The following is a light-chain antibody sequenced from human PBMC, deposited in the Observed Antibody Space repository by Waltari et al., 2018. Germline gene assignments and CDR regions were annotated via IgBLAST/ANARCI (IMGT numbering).Light chain of an antibody. CDR3: QQYGDSPLT. CDR1: QRLQSVSSNY. V-gene: IGKV3-20*01. J-gene: IGKJ4*01. CDR2: GAS. Sequence: ETVLTQSPGTLSLSPGERATLSCRASQRLQSVSSNYLAWYQQRRGQAPRLLIYGASSRATGIPDRFSGSGSGTDFTLTISRLEPEDFAVYYCQQYGDSPLTFGGGTKVEIK.